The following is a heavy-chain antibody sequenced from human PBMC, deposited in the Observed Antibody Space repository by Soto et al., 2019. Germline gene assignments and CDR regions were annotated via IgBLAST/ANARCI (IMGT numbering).Heavy chain of an antibody. D-gene: IGHD6-19*01. CDR3: AKNGYSSGWYGDY. V-gene: IGHV3-30*18. Sequence: QVQLVESGGGVVQPGRSLRLSCAASGFTFRTNAMHWVRQAPGKGLEWVAVISYDGNKKYYADSVKGRFTISRDNSKNTLYLQMNSLRAEDTAVYYCAKNGYSSGWYGDYWGQGTLVTVSS. CDR1: GFTFRTNA. CDR2: ISYDGNKK. J-gene: IGHJ4*02.